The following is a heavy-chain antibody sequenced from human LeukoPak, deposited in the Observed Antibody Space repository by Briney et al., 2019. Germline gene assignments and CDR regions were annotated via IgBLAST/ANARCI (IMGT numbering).Heavy chain of an antibody. D-gene: IGHD3-22*01. CDR2: ISTSGEST. V-gene: IGHV3-23*01. J-gene: IGHJ4*02. CDR1: GFTFSSYG. Sequence: GGSLRLSCAASGFTFSSYGMSWVRQAPGQGLEWVSAISTSGESTYYADSVKGRFSISRDNSKNTLYLQMNSLRVEDTAVYYCAHYQRSGYSYYFDYWGQGTLVTVSS. CDR3: AHYQRSGYSYYFDY.